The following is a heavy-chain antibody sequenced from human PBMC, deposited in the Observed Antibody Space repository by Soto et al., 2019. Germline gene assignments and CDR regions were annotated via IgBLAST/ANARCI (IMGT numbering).Heavy chain of an antibody. V-gene: IGHV3-30*18. CDR1: GFRFSGYG. CDR3: AKDRECENNHGWTQGS. Sequence: GGSLRLSCAASGFRFSGYGMHWVRQAPGKGLEWLAAISDDGSNKYYGDSVKGRFTISRDNSKNTLYLQINSLRAEDTAVYYCAKDRECENNHGWTQGSWGQGTQVTVSS. D-gene: IGHD6-19*01. CDR2: ISDDGSNK. J-gene: IGHJ5*02.